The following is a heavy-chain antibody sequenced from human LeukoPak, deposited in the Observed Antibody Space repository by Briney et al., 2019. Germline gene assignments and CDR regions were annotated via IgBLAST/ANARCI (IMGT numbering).Heavy chain of an antibody. Sequence: PGGSLRLSCAASGFTSSRSWIHWVRHAPGKGLVWVSRINKDGSVIDYAESVKGRFSISRDNAKNTLYLQMNRLRVEDTAIYYCVKVRGRARVGYFDYWGQGALVTVSS. CDR3: VKVRGRARVGYFDY. D-gene: IGHD1-26*01. CDR2: INKDGSVI. J-gene: IGHJ4*02. CDR1: GFTSSRSW. V-gene: IGHV3-74*01.